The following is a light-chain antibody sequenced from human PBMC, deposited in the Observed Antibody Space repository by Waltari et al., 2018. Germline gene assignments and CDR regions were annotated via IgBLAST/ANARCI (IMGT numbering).Light chain of an antibody. CDR3: MQTIQAPVT. CDR2: LAF. J-gene: IGKJ1*01. Sequence: DIVMTQSPLSLPVTPGEPASISCRSSQSLLHRNGYTSLDWYLQKPGQSPQRLIYLAFNRASGVPDRFSGSGSGTDFTLKISRVEAEDVGVYYCMQTIQAPVTFGQGTKVEIK. CDR1: QSLLHRNGYTS. V-gene: IGKV2-28*01.